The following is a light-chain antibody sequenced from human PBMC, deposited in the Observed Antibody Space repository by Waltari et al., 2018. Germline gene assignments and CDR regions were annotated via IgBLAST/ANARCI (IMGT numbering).Light chain of an antibody. J-gene: IGKJ4*01. CDR2: GAS. Sequence: EIVMXQSPATLSVSPGERATLSCRASQSVSSNLAWYQQKPGQAPRLLIYGASTRATGIPARFSGSGSGTXXXLTISSMQSEDFAVYYXQQYNNWLTFGGGTKVEIK. CDR3: QQYNNWLT. V-gene: IGKV3-15*01. CDR1: QSVSSN.